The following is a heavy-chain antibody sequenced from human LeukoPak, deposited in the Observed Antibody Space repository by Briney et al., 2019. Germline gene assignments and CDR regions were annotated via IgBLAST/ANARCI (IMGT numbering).Heavy chain of an antibody. J-gene: IGHJ6*04. CDR2: IHSSEGT. CDR1: GGSLNGYY. D-gene: IGHD4-17*01. V-gene: IGHV4-59*08. Sequence: KSSETLSLTCTVSGGSLNGYYWGWIRQPPGKGLECIGYIHSSEGTAHNASLKSRLTISLDTSKNQFSLTLSSVTAADTAVYYCARHVYGEGMVVWGKGTTVTVSS. CDR3: ARHVYGEGMVV.